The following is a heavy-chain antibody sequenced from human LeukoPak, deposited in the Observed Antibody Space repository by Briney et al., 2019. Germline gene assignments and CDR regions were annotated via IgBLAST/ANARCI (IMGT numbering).Heavy chain of an antibody. CDR3: ARDLYCSSTSCYEADAFDI. D-gene: IGHD2-2*01. J-gene: IGHJ3*02. CDR1: GFTFSDYY. V-gene: IGHV3-11*05. CDR2: ISSSSGYT. Sequence: KAGGSLRLSCAASGFTFSDYYMSWIRQAPGKGLEWVSYISSSSGYTNYADSVKGRFTISRDNAKNSLYLQMNSLRAEDTAVYYCARDLYCSSTSCYEADAFDIWGQGTMVTVSS.